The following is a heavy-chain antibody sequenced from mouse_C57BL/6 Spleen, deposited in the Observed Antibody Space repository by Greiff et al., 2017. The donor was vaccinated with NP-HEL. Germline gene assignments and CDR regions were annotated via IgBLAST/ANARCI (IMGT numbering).Heavy chain of an antibody. Sequence: EVQVVESGPELVKPGASVKISCKASGYSFTDYNMNWVKQSNGKSLEWIGVINPNYGTTSYNQKFKGKATLTVDQSSSTAYMQLNSLTSEDSAVYYCAREGPYSNYYYAMDYWGQGTSVTVSS. V-gene: IGHV1-39*01. CDR2: INPNYGTT. D-gene: IGHD2-5*01. CDR3: AREGPYSNYYYAMDY. J-gene: IGHJ4*01. CDR1: GYSFTDYN.